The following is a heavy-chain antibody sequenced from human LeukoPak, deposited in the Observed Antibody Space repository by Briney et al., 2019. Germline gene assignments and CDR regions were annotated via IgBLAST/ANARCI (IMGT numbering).Heavy chain of an antibody. CDR3: AKVILDY. Sequence: GGSLRLSCATSGFTFSSYAMTWVRQAPGEGLEWVSSISSSGGTTWYADSVKGRFTISRDKSKNTLYLQMNSLRAEDTAVYYCAKVILDYWGEGTLVTVSS. CDR2: ISSSGGTT. D-gene: IGHD2-21*01. CDR1: GFTFSSYA. J-gene: IGHJ4*02. V-gene: IGHV3-23*01.